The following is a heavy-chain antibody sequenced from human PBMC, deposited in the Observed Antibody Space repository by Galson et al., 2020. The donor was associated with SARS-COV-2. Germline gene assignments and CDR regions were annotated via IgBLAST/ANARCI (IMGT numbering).Heavy chain of an antibody. D-gene: IGHD3-3*01. V-gene: IGHV3-49*04. CDR3: TRDDFWSGYYAH. CDR2: IRSKAYGGTK. CDR1: GFTFGDYA. Sequence: PGGSLRLSCTASGFTFGDYALSWVRQAPGKGLEWVGFIRSKAYGGTKEYAASVKGRFTISRDDSKSIADLQMNSRKTEDTAVYYCTRDDFWSGYYAHWGQGTLVTVSS. J-gene: IGHJ4*02.